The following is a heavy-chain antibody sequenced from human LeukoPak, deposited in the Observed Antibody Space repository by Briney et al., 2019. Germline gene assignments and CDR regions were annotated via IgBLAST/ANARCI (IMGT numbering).Heavy chain of an antibody. CDR1: GYTFTSHY. CDR3: ARDRVGSGWPRPWYFEF. CDR2: INPSVGST. J-gene: IGHJ4*02. D-gene: IGHD6-19*01. Sequence: ASVKVSCRASGYTFTSHYMHWVRQAPGQGLEWMGVINPSVGSTSYPQKFQGRVTMTRDTSIDTAYMEMRSLRSDDTAVYYCARDRVGSGWPRPWYFEFWGQGTLITVSS. V-gene: IGHV1-46*01.